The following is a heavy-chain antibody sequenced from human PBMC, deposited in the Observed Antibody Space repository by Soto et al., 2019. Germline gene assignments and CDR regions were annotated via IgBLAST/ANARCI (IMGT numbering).Heavy chain of an antibody. V-gene: IGHV3-23*01. CDR3: AKDRSYYDSSGYYYDYFDY. CDR1: GFTFSSYA. J-gene: IGHJ4*02. CDR2: ISGSGGST. D-gene: IGHD3-22*01. Sequence: GGPLRLSCAASGFTFSSYAMSWVRQAPGKGLEWVSAISGSGGSTYYADSVKGRFTISRDNSKNTLYLQMNSLRGEDTAVYYCAKDRSYYDSSGYYYDYFDYWGQGTVVTVSS.